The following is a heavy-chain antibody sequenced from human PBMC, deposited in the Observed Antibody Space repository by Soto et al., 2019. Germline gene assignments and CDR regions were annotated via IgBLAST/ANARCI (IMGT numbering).Heavy chain of an antibody. J-gene: IGHJ6*02. V-gene: IGHV1-18*01. CDR2: ISAYNGNT. CDR3: ARDKDRLQLGGNYYYIMDV. D-gene: IGHD4-4*01. CDR1: GYTFTNFG. Sequence: GASVKVSCKTSGYTFTNFGLSWVRQAPGQGLEWMGWISAYNGNTNYAQKFQGRVTITTDESTSTAYMELRGLRSEDTAVYYCARDKDRLQLGGNYYYIMDVWGQGTTVTVSS.